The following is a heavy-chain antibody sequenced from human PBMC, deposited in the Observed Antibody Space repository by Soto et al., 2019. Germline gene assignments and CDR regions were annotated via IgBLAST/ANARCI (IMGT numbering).Heavy chain of an antibody. V-gene: IGHV4-31*03. CDR2: IYYSGST. Sequence: QVQLQESGPGLVKPSQTLSLTCTVSGGSIISGGYYWSWIRQHPGKGLEWIGYIYYSGSTYYNPSLQSRVTISVDTSKNQFSLELSSVTAADTAVYYCARSGSGSYYLDWFDPWGEGTLVTVSS. CDR1: GGSIISGGYY. CDR3: ARSGSGSYYLDWFDP. J-gene: IGHJ5*02. D-gene: IGHD3-10*01.